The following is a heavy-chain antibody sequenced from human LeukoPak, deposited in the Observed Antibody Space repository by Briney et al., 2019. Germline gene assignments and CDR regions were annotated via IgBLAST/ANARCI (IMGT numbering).Heavy chain of an antibody. D-gene: IGHD2-21*01. V-gene: IGHV3-23*01. CDR2: ISAISGSGETT. CDR3: AKFFGVIISTYPYDY. Sequence: GGSLRLSCAASGFTFTNYDMSWVRQTPGKGLEWVAAISAISGSGETTYYADSVKGRFTISRDNSKSSLYLQMNSLRAEDTAVYYCAKFFGVIISTYPYDYWGQGTLVTVSS. CDR1: GFTFTNYD. J-gene: IGHJ4*02.